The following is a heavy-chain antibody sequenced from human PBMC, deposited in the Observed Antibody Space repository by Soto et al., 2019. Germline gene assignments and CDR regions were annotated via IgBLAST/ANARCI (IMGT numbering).Heavy chain of an antibody. Sequence: GGSLRLSCAASGFTFSSYWMSWVRQAPGKGLEWVANIKQDGSEKYYVDSVKGRFTISRDNAKNSLYLQMNSLRAEDTAVYYCARAVRDVYNYGGGYWGQGTLVTVSS. CDR1: GFTFSSYW. CDR3: ARAVRDVYNYGGGY. D-gene: IGHD5-12*01. V-gene: IGHV3-7*01. CDR2: IKQDGSEK. J-gene: IGHJ4*02.